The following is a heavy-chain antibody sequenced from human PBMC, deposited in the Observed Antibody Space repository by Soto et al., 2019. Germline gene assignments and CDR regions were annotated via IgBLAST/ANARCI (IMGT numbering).Heavy chain of an antibody. CDR2: INHSGST. Sequence: QVQLQQWGAGLLKPSETLSLTCAVYGGSFSGYYWSWIRQPPGKGLEWIGEINHSGSTNYNPSLTSLVIISVDTSKNPFCLTVSSASAADTAVYYWARGGDMITFGGVIVYAFDIWGQGTMGTVSS. V-gene: IGHV4-34*01. J-gene: IGHJ3*02. CDR3: ARGGDMITFGGVIVYAFDI. D-gene: IGHD3-16*02. CDR1: GGSFSGYY.